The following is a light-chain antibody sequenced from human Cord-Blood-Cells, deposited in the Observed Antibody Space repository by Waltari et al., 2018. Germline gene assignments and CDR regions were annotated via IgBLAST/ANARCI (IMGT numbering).Light chain of an antibody. CDR1: QSISSY. CDR2: AAS. J-gene: IGKJ3*01. V-gene: IGKV1-39*01. Sequence: DIQMTQSPSSLSASVGDRVTITCRASQSISSYLTWYQQKPGKAPNLLIYAASSLQSGFPSRFSGSGSGTDFTLTISSLQPEDFATYYCQQSYSTPFTFGPGTKVDIK. CDR3: QQSYSTPFT.